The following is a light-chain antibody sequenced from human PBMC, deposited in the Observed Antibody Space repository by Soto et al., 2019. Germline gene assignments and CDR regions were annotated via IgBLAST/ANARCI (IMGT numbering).Light chain of an antibody. CDR2: GAS. V-gene: IGKV1-9*01. J-gene: IGKJ5*01. CDR3: QQLNAYPLT. Sequence: IQLTQSRSVLSASVGDRVTITCRASQGTSSYLAWFQQKPGRAPKLLIYGASTLQSGVPARFSGSGSGTDFTLTISNLQPEDFATYYCQQLNAYPLTFGQGTRLEIK. CDR1: QGTSSY.